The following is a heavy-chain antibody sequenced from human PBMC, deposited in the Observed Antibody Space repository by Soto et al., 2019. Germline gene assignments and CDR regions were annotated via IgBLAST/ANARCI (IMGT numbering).Heavy chain of an antibody. J-gene: IGHJ5*02. D-gene: IGHD3-10*01. V-gene: IGHV3-30*18. CDR2: ISYDGSNK. CDR1: GFTFSSYG. CDR3: AKDGYHYGSGSLNWFDP. Sequence: QVQLVESGGGVVQPGRSLRLSCAASGFTFSSYGMHWVRQAPGKGLEWVAVISYDGSNKYYADSVKGRFTISRDNSKNTLYLQMNGLRAEDTAVYYCAKDGYHYGSGSLNWFDPWGQGTLVTVSS.